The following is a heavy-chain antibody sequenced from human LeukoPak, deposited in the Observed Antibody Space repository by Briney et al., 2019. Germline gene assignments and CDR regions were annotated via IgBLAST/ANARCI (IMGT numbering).Heavy chain of an antibody. D-gene: IGHD5-18*01. CDR1: GYSFTSYW. CDR2: IYPGDSDT. J-gene: IGHJ4*02. CDR3: ARRVRDTAMVPGPIDY. Sequence: GESLKISCKGSGYSFTSYWIGWVRQMPGKGLEWMGIIYPGDSDTRYSPSFQGQVTISADKSISTAYLQWSSLKASDTAMYYSARRVRDTAMVPGPIDYWGQGTLVTVSS. V-gene: IGHV5-51*01.